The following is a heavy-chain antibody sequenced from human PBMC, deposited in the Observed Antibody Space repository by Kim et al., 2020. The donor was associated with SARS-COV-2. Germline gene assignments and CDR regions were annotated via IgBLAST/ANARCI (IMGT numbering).Heavy chain of an antibody. CDR2: IYYSGST. D-gene: IGHD3-22*01. Sequence: SETLSLTCTVSGGSISSSSYYWGWIRQPPGKGLEWIGSIYYSGSTYYNPSLKSRVTISVDTSKNQFSLKLSSVTAADTAVYYCARTSDLYDSSGRSYWYFDLWGRGTLVTVSS. V-gene: IGHV4-39*01. CDR1: GGSISSSSYY. CDR3: ARTSDLYDSSGRSYWYFDL. J-gene: IGHJ2*01.